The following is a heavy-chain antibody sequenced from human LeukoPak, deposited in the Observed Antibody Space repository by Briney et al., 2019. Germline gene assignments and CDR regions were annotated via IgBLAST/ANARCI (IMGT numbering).Heavy chain of an antibody. CDR3: ARANFLYCSSTSCLFDY. CDR2: INPNSGGT. Sequence: ASVKVSCTASGYTFTEYYMHWVQLAPGQGLEWMGWINPNSGGTNYVQKFQGCVTMTRDTSINTAYMELSRLTSDDTAVYYCARANFLYCSSTSCLFDYWGQGTLVTVSS. V-gene: IGHV1-2*04. D-gene: IGHD2-2*01. J-gene: IGHJ4*02. CDR1: GYTFTEYY.